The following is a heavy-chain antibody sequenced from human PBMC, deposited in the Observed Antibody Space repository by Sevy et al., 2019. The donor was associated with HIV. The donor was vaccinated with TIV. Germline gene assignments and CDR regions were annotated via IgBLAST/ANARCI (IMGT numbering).Heavy chain of an antibody. CDR1: GFSLTTSGVG. J-gene: IGHJ5*02. CDR2: IYWDDDK. D-gene: IGHD3-9*01. Sequence: SGPTLVKPTQTLTLTCTFSGFSLTTSGVGVGWIRQPPGKALEWLALIYWDDDKRYSPSLKSRLTITKDTSKNQVVLTMTNMDPVDTATYYCAHRSDNYDILTGYFPNWFDPWGQGTLVTISS. CDR3: AHRSDNYDILTGYFPNWFDP. V-gene: IGHV2-5*02.